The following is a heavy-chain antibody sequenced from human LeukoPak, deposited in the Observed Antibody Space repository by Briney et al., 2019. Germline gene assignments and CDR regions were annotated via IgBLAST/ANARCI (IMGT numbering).Heavy chain of an antibody. V-gene: IGHV4-4*07. D-gene: IGHD3-3*01. Sequence: SETLSLTCTVSGGSISSYYWSWIRQPAGKELEWIGRIYTSGSTNYNPSLKSRVTISVDTSKNQFSLKLSSVTAADTAVYYCARPRGYYQPDAFDIWGQGTMVTVSS. CDR2: IYTSGST. CDR1: GGSISSYY. J-gene: IGHJ3*02. CDR3: ARPRGYYQPDAFDI.